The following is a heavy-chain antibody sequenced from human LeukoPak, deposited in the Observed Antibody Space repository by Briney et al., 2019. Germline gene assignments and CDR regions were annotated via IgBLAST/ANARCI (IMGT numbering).Heavy chain of an antibody. Sequence: SGPTLVNPTQTLTLTCTFSGFSLTTNGVGVAWIRQPPGKALEWLALIYGNDDKRYSPSLKCRLTITKDSSGNQVVLTMTNMDPVDTATYYRAHDSPGNYGFDYWGQGTLVTVSS. CDR2: IYGNDDK. D-gene: IGHD3-16*01. V-gene: IGHV2-5*01. J-gene: IGHJ4*02. CDR1: GFSLTTNGVG. CDR3: AHDSPGNYGFDY.